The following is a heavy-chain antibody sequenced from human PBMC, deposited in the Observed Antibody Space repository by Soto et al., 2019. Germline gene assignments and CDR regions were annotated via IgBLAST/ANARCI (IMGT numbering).Heavy chain of an antibody. CDR3: ARGRVYSSRKYRAGMVRFDP. Sequence: SETLSLTCAFYGGSFSGYYWSWIRQPPGKGLEWIGEINHSGSTNYNPSLKSRVTISVDTSKNQFSLKLSSVTAADTAVYYCARGRVYSSRKYRAGMVRFDPWGQGTLVTISS. J-gene: IGHJ5*02. V-gene: IGHV4-34*01. D-gene: IGHD6-13*01. CDR2: INHSGST. CDR1: GGSFSGYY.